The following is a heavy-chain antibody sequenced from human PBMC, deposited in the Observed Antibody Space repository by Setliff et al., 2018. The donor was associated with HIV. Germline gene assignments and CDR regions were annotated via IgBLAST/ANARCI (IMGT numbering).Heavy chain of an antibody. CDR3: ARDPFLDYYDDSGYPGGAFDI. D-gene: IGHD3-22*01. CDR2: ISGYNGNT. Sequence: VASVKVSCKASGYTFTSYGISWVRRAPGQGLEWMGWISGYNGNTNYAQKLQGRVTMTTDTSTSTAYMELRSLRSDDTAAYYCARDPFLDYYDDSGYPGGAFDIWGQGTMVTVSS. CDR1: GYTFTSYG. V-gene: IGHV1-18*01. J-gene: IGHJ3*02.